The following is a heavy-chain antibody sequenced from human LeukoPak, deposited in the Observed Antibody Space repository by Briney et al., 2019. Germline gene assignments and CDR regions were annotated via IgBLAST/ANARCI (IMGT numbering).Heavy chain of an antibody. V-gene: IGHV6-1*01. CDR1: GDIVSSNSAA. CDR3: TRTGMFADS. Sequence: PSQTLSLTCAISGDIVSSNSAAWHWIRQSPSRGLEWLGKTYYRSKWYNDYAVSVKSRITINPDTSRNQFSLQLESVTPDDTAMYYCTRTGMFADSWGQGTLVTVSS. D-gene: IGHD3-10*02. J-gene: IGHJ4*02. CDR2: TYYRSKWYN.